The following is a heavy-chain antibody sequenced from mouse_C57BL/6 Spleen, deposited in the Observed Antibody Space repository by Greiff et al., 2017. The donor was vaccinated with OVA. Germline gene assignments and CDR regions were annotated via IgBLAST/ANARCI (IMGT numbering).Heavy chain of an antibody. Sequence: QVQLQQPGAELVRPGSSVKLSCKASGYTFTSYWMHWVKQRPIQGLEWIGNIDPSDSETHYNQKFKDKATLTVDKSSSTAYMQLSSLTSEDSAVYDCARSIWVGAYYFDYWGQGTTLTVSS. V-gene: IGHV1-52*01. CDR2: IDPSDSET. CDR1: GYTFTSYW. D-gene: IGHD3-1*01. J-gene: IGHJ2*01. CDR3: ARSIWVGAYYFDY.